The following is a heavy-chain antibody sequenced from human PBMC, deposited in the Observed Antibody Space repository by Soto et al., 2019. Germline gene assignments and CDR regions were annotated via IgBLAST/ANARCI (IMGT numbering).Heavy chain of an antibody. V-gene: IGHV4-4*01. J-gene: IGHJ5*02. D-gene: IGHD2-21*02. CDR2: VYHTGDT. CDR1: VGSVAINHW. CDR3: AREIVTAGGHNYFEP. Sequence: AETLCLPCGLDVGSVAINHWASWVRHSPGRGLEWIGNVYHTGDTNFNPSLQSRVTFSVDKSKNQFSLRLTSVTAAGTALYFCAREIVTAGGHNYFEPWGPGTPVTLSS.